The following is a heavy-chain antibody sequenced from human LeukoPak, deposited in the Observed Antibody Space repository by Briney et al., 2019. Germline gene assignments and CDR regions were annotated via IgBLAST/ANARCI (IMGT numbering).Heavy chain of an antibody. D-gene: IGHD5-12*01. V-gene: IGHV3-7*01. CDR1: GFIFSNYW. CDR3: ARSGGYGWDY. Sequence: PGGSLRLSCAASGFIFSNYWMTSVRQAPGKALEWVANIKPDGSGEYYVDSLKGRFTISRDNAENSLFLQMNNLRVDDTAVYYCARSGGYGWDYWGQGAVVTVSS. J-gene: IGHJ4*02. CDR2: IKPDGSGE.